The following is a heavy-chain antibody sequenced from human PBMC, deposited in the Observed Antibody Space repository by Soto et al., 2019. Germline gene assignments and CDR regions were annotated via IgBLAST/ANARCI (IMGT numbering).Heavy chain of an antibody. V-gene: IGHV1-69-2*01. D-gene: IGHD1-26*01. CDR1: GITFSDLH. CDR3: AAVRGSLGSLSFDY. CDR2: VEVENDDR. Sequence: EVLLQQSGAEAREPGGVVKMSCAVSGITFSDLHMHWVKQAPGKGLEWVGLVEVENDDRLYPEKYRGRLNINTDTSRHTSYMELTSLTSDDTAIYFCAAVRGSLGSLSFDYWGQGTPVTVSA. J-gene: IGHJ4*02.